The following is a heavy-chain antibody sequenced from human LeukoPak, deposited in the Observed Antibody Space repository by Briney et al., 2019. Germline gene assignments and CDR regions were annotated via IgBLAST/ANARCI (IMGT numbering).Heavy chain of an antibody. Sequence: PGGSLRLSCAASGFTFSSYWMSWVRQAPGKGLEWVANIKQDGSEKYYADSVKGRFTISRDNSKNTLYLQMNSLRAEDTALYYCAKGDSSGYYYHWGQGTLVTVSS. CDR3: AKGDSSGYYYH. V-gene: IGHV3-7*01. J-gene: IGHJ5*02. D-gene: IGHD3-22*01. CDR1: GFTFSSYW. CDR2: IKQDGSEK.